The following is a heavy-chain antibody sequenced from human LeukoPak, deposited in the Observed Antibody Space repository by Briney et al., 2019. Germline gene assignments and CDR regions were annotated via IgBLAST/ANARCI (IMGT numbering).Heavy chain of an antibody. D-gene: IGHD3-10*01. CDR3: ARHQGRRRDFDY. CDR2: IYYSGST. V-gene: IGHV4-39*01. J-gene: IGHJ4*02. Sequence: SETLSLTCTVSGGSISSSSYYWGWIRQPPGKGLGWIGSIYYSGSTYYNPSLKSRVTISVDTSKNQFSLKLSSVTAADTAVYYCARHQGRRRDFDYWGQGTLVTVSS. CDR1: GGSISSSSYY.